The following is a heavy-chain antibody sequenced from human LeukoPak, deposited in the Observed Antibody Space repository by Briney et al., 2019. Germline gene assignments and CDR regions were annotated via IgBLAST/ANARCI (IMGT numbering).Heavy chain of an antibody. Sequence: SETLSLTCTVSGGSISSYFYSWIRQPPGKGLEWIGYVFYSGSTNYNPSLKSRVTISVDTSKNQFSLKLSSVTAADTAVYYCARGFGVGATPAFDIWGQGTMVTVSS. D-gene: IGHD1-26*01. J-gene: IGHJ3*02. CDR2: VFYSGST. CDR3: ARGFGVGATPAFDI. V-gene: IGHV4-59*01. CDR1: GGSISSYF.